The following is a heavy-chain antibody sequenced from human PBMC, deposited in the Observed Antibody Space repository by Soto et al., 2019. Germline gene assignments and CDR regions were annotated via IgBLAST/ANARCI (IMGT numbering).Heavy chain of an antibody. V-gene: IGHV1-18*01. CDR2: INPYNGNT. J-gene: IGHJ4*02. Sequence: QVQLVQSGAEVKKPGASVKVSCKASGYTFTSYGIRWVRQAPGQGLEWMGWINPYNGNTKYAQKLHGRVTMTTDTSTSTAYMELRSLRSDDTAVYYCARDAAVGLFDYWGQGTLVTVSS. CDR3: ARDAAVGLFDY. CDR1: GYTFTSYG. D-gene: IGHD1-26*01.